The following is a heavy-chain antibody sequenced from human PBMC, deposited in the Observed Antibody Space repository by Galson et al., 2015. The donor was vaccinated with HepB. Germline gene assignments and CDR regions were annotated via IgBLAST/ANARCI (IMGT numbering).Heavy chain of an antibody. CDR1: GDSVSSDSAA. CDR2: TYYRSKWYN. D-gene: IGHD6-19*01. Sequence: CAISGDSVSSDSAAWNWIRQSPSRGLEWLGRTYYRSKWYNDHAVSVKSRITINPGTSKNQFSLQLNSVTPEDTAVYYCAVVYSSGWTNYYGMDVWGQGTTVTVSS. V-gene: IGHV6-1*01. CDR3: AVVYSSGWTNYYGMDV. J-gene: IGHJ6*02.